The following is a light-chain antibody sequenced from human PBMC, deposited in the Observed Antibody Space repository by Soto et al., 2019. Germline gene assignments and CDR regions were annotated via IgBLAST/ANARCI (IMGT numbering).Light chain of an antibody. CDR1: QGISNY. J-gene: IGKJ3*01. V-gene: IGKV1-27*01. CDR3: QKYDSAPFT. CDR2: AAS. Sequence: DIQMTQSPSSLSASLGDRVTITCRASQGISNYLAWYQQKPGKDPKLLIYAASTLQSGVPARFGGSGSGTDFTLSISSLQPEDVATYYCQKYDSAPFTFGPGTKVDIK.